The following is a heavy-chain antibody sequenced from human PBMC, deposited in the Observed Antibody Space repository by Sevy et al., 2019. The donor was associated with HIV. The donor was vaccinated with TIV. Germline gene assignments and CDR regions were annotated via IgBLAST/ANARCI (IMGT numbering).Heavy chain of an antibody. Sequence: SGPTLVNPTQTLTLTCTFSGFSLSTSGVGVGWIRQPPGKALEWLALIYWDDDKRYSPSLKSRLTITKDTSKNQVVLTMTNTDPVVTATYYCAHNSLYTAYCSGRSCYSELVAFDPWGQGTLVTVSS. J-gene: IGHJ5*02. D-gene: IGHD2-15*01. V-gene: IGHV2-5*02. CDR2: IYWDDDK. CDR1: GFSLSTSGVG. CDR3: AHNSLYTAYCSGRSCYSELVAFDP.